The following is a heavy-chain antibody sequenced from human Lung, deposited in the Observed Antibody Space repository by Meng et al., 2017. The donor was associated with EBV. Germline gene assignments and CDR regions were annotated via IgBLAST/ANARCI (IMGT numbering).Heavy chain of an antibody. CDR2: MKRKTGKP. Sequence: VERGLFGFELRRPGAYVKVSGKGSGSTFTRNAINWARQAPEKGLEWMGWMKRKTGKPKYDQGFTGRFVFSLDTSVRTAYLQISSLKAEDTAMYYCARDDNGAPDYWGQGTLVTVSS. CDR3: ARDDNGAPDY. CDR1: GSTFTRNA. D-gene: IGHD1-14*01. V-gene: IGHV7-4-1*02. J-gene: IGHJ4*02.